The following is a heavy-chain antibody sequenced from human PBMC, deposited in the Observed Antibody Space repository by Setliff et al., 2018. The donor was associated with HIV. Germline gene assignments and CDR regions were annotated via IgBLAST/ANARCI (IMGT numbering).Heavy chain of an antibody. CDR3: ARGEQQLVRNAFDI. CDR1: GGSISSSRYY. D-gene: IGHD6-13*01. CDR2: IYYSGNT. J-gene: IGHJ3*02. Sequence: KTSETLSLTCSVSGGSISSSRYYWGWIRQPPGKGLEWIGSIYYSGNTYYNPSLKSRVTISVDTSKNQFSLRLSSVTAADTAVYYCARGEQQLVRNAFDIWGQGTMVTVSS. V-gene: IGHV4-39*07.